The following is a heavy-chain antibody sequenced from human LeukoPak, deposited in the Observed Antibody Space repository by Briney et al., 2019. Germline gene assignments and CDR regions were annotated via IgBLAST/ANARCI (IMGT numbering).Heavy chain of an antibody. CDR3: ARGDIEWDC. Sequence: GASVKVSCKASGYTFTAYYIHWVRQAPGQGLEWMRWINPNGGGTNYAQKFQGRVTMTRDTSISTAYMELSRLTSDDTAVYYCARGDIEWDCWGQGTQVTVSS. D-gene: IGHD3-3*01. CDR1: GYTFTAYY. CDR2: INPNGGGT. J-gene: IGHJ4*02. V-gene: IGHV1-2*02.